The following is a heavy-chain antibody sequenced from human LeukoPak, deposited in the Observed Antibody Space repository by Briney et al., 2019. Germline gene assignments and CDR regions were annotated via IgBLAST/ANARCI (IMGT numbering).Heavy chain of an antibody. D-gene: IGHD3-3*01. CDR2: VIPMFTTT. CDR3: ARGLLRFLEWRNFDS. Sequence: AASVKVSCKASGGTFSGYGISWVRQAPGQGLEWMGRVIPMFTTTNYAQTLQGRITITADESTNTAYMELSSLRYEDTAVYYCARGLLRFLEWRNFDSWGQGTLVTVSS. CDR1: GGTFSGYG. V-gene: IGHV1-69*13. J-gene: IGHJ4*02.